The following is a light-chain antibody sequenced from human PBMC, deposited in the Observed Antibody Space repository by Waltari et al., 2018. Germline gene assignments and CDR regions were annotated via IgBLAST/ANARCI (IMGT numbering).Light chain of an antibody. Sequence: SYELTQPSSVSVSPGQTARITCSGDVLAKKYVRWFQQKPGQAPVLVIYKDSERPSGIPDRISGSTSGTTVTLTISGAQVEDEADYYCYCAADSNVRVFGGATRLTVL. CDR2: KDS. CDR3: YCAADSNVRV. V-gene: IGLV3-27*01. J-gene: IGLJ2*01. CDR1: VLAKKY.